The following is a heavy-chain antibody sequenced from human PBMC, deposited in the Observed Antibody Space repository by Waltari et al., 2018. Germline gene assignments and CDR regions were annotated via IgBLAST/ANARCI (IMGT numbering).Heavy chain of an antibody. CDR1: GGSFSGYY. CDR2: INHSGST. CDR3: ARRESYYYDSSGYYKAFDI. J-gene: IGHJ3*02. D-gene: IGHD3-22*01. Sequence: QVQLQQWGAGLLKPSETLSLTCAVYGGSFSGYYWSWIRQPPGKGLEWIGEINHSGSTNYNPSLKSRVTISVDTSKNQFSLKLSSVTAADTAVYYCARRESYYYDSSGYYKAFDIWGQGTMVTVSS. V-gene: IGHV4-34*01.